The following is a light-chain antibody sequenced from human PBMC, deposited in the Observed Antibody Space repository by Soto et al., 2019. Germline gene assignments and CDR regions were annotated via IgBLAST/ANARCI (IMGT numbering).Light chain of an antibody. CDR2: GSS. CDR1: QSVSSTY. CDR3: QQYGSSSWT. V-gene: IGKV3-20*01. Sequence: EIVLTQSPGTLSLSPGERATLSCRASQSVSSTYLAWYQQQPGQAPRLLIYGSSNRATGIPDRFSGSGSGTDFTLTISRLEPEDFAVYYCQQYGSSSWTFGQGTKVDIK. J-gene: IGKJ1*01.